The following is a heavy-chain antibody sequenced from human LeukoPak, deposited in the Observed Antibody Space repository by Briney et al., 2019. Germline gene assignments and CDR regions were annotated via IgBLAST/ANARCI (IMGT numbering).Heavy chain of an antibody. Sequence: GGSLRLSCAASRFNFNNLWMTWFRQAPGKGLEWVANIKEDGSEKNYVDSVKGRFTISRDNAKNSLYLQMNSLRAEDTAVYYCAAFDIWGQGTMVTVSS. J-gene: IGHJ3*02. CDR1: RFNFNNLW. CDR3: AAFDI. V-gene: IGHV3-7*01. CDR2: IKEDGSEK.